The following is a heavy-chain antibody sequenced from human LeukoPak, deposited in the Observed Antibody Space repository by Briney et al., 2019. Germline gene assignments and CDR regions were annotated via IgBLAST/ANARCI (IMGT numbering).Heavy chain of an antibody. CDR3: VRTNPWDLTYYFDY. CDR1: GGSIKSHF. J-gene: IGHJ4*02. Sequence: PSETLSLTCTVSGGSIKSHFWSWVRQPPGKRLEWIGYIFHSGNTNYNPSLKSRVTISLDTSKNQFSLSLTSVTAADTAVYYCVRTNPWDLTYYFDYWGQGTLVTVSS. V-gene: IGHV4-59*11. CDR2: IFHSGNT. D-gene: IGHD1-14*01.